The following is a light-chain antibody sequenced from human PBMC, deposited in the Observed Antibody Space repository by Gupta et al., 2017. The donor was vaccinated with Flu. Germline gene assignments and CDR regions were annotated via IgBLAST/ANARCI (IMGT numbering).Light chain of an antibody. CDR1: QSVLYSSNNQTY. V-gene: IGKV4-1*01. Sequence: SLGERATINCKSSQSVLYSSNNQTYLASYQQRPGQPPKLLLYWASTRNSAVPDPFSGSGSGTDFPLTIISMLAEDVAVYYCRQDYTDGRTFGRGTKLEIK. J-gene: IGKJ1*01. CDR3: RQDYTDGRT. CDR2: WAS.